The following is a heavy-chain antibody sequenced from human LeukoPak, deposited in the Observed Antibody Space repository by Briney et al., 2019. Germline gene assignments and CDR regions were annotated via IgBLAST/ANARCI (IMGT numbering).Heavy chain of an antibody. Sequence: GGSLRLSCVASGFTFSSYWMHWVRQDPRKGLVWVSRINGDGRNINYADSVRGRFTISRDNAKNTLYLQMNTLRVEDTAVYYCTRDLMNYDVSTGLHHYYMDVWGQGTTVTVSS. CDR1: GFTFSSYW. CDR3: TRDLMNYDVSTGLHHYYMDV. V-gene: IGHV3-74*01. CDR2: INGDGRNI. D-gene: IGHD3-9*01. J-gene: IGHJ6*02.